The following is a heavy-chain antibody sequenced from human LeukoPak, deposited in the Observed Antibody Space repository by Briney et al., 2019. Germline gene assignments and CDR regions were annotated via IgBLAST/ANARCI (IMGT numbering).Heavy chain of an antibody. CDR3: ARASGHDH. V-gene: IGHV3-74*01. CDR2: INTDGRST. D-gene: IGHD5-12*01. Sequence: GRSLRLSCAASGFTFSDYWMHWVRQAPGKGLVWVSRINTDGRSTNYADSVKGRFTISRDNAKNTVYLQMNSLRAEDTAVYYCARASGHDHWGQGTLVTVSS. J-gene: IGHJ4*02. CDR1: GFTFSDYW.